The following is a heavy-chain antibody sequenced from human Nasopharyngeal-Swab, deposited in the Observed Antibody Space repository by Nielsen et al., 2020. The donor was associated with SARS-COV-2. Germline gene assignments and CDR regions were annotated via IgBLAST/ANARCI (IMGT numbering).Heavy chain of an antibody. D-gene: IGHD3-10*01. J-gene: IGHJ3*02. CDR2: VTGSGYGT. CDR1: GFTFSGYA. Sequence: GESLKIPRAASGFTFSGYAMTWVRQAPGKGLEWVSVVTGSGYGTDYADSVKGRFTIPRDNVKNTLYLQMNSLGAEDTAVYYCARKDVFAYGVDAFDIWGQGTMVTGSS. CDR3: ARKDVFAYGVDAFDI. V-gene: IGHV3-23*01.